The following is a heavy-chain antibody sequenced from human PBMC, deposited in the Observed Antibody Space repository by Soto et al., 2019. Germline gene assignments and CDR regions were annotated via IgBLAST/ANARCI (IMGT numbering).Heavy chain of an antibody. J-gene: IGHJ6*02. CDR1: GFTFSSYE. V-gene: IGHV3-48*03. Sequence: EVQLVESGGGLVQPGGSLRLSCAASGFTFSSYEMNWVRQAPGKGLEWVSYISSSGSTIYYADSVKGRFTISRDNAKNSLYLQMNSLRAEDTAVYYCAREGPISSSWYWPSPHYYGMDVWGQGTTVTVSS. CDR3: AREGPISSSWYWPSPHYYGMDV. D-gene: IGHD6-13*01. CDR2: ISSSGSTI.